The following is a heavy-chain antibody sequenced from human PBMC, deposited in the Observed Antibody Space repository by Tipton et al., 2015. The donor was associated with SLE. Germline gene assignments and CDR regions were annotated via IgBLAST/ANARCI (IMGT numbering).Heavy chain of an antibody. D-gene: IGHD3-3*01. CDR1: GFTFSSYT. CDR3: ARVFVDFWSGYSDYYYMDV. Sequence: SLRLSCAASGFTFSSYTMHWVRQAPGKGLEWVAVISYDGGNKYYADSVKGRFTISRDNSKNTLYLQMNSLRAEDTAVYYCARVFVDFWSGYSDYYYMDVWGKGTTVTVSS. J-gene: IGHJ6*03. CDR2: ISYDGGNK. V-gene: IGHV3-30*01.